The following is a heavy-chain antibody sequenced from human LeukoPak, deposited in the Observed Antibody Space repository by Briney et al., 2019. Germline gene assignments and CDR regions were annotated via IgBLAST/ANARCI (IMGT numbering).Heavy chain of an antibody. Sequence: GASVKVSCKASGYTFTSYGISWVRQAPGQGLEWMGWISGYNGNTNYAQKLQGRVTMTTDTSTSTAYMELRSLRSDDTAVYYCARGTGEGYTYGRYYFDYWGQGTLVTVSS. D-gene: IGHD5-18*01. J-gene: IGHJ4*02. CDR3: ARGTGEGYTYGRYYFDY. CDR2: ISGYNGNT. V-gene: IGHV1-18*01. CDR1: GYTFTSYG.